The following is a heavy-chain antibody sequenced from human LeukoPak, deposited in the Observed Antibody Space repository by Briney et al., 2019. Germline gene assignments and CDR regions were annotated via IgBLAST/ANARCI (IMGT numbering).Heavy chain of an antibody. Sequence: GGSLRLSCAASGFTFSSYSMNWVRQAPGKGLEWVSFISSSSSYIYYADSVKGRFTISRDNAKTSPYLQMNSLRAEDTAVYYCARDRGCSSTSCYSYWGPGNLVTVSS. V-gene: IGHV3-21*01. J-gene: IGHJ4*02. CDR3: ARDRGCSSTSCYSY. CDR1: GFTFSSYS. D-gene: IGHD2-2*02. CDR2: ISSSSSYI.